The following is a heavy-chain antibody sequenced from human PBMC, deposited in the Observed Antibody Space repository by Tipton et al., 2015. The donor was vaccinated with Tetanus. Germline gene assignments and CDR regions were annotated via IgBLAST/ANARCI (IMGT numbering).Heavy chain of an antibody. D-gene: IGHD2-21*01. CDR2: IEPNSGGT. V-gene: IGHV1-2*02. J-gene: IGHJ6*02. Sequence: QLVQSGAEVKKPGASVKVSCKASGYTFTGYYMYWVRQAPGQGLEWMGWIEPNSGGTVYAQKFQGRVTMTRDTSISTAYMELRSLKSDDTAEYYCARDSGDCIYYGMDVWGPGTTVTVS. CDR1: GYTFTGYY. CDR3: ARDSGDCIYYGMDV.